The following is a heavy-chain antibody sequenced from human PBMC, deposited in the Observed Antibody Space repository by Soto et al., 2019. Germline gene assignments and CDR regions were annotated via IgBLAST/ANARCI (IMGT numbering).Heavy chain of an antibody. CDR1: GYAFTTYG. V-gene: IGHV1-18*01. Sequence: QVNLVQSGAEVKKPGASVKVSCKGSGYAFTTYGITWVRQAPGQGLEWMGWISAHNGNTNYAQKRQGIVTVTKDTSTSTAYMELRSLRSDDTAVYYCARGRYGDYWGQGALVTVSS. CDR2: ISAHNGNT. D-gene: IGHD1-1*01. J-gene: IGHJ4*02. CDR3: ARGRYGDY.